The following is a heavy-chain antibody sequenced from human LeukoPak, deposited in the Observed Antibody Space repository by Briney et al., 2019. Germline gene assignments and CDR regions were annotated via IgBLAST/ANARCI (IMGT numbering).Heavy chain of an antibody. CDR1: GYTFNTHW. Sequence: GESLKISCKGSGYTFNTHWIGWVRQMPGKGLEWMGIIYPGDSDTRYSPSFQGQVTISADKSISTAYLQWSSLKASDTAMYYCARDIVVVPAAMGRGYYYGMDVWGKGTTVTVSS. J-gene: IGHJ6*04. CDR2: IYPGDSDT. D-gene: IGHD2-2*01. CDR3: ARDIVVVPAAMGRGYYYGMDV. V-gene: IGHV5-51*01.